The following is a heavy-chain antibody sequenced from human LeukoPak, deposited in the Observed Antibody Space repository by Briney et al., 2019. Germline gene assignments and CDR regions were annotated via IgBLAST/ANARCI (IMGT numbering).Heavy chain of an antibody. CDR2: IRSKAYRGTT. D-gene: IGHD5-18*01. J-gene: IGHJ6*02. CDR3: ARGPIQLWIHNAMDV. Sequence: PGGSLRLSCTGSGFTFGDHAMSWARQAPGKGLEWVGFIRSKAYRGTTEYAASVKGRFTISRDDSASIAYPQMNSLRTEDTAVYYCARGPIQLWIHNAMDVWSQGTTVTVSS. CDR1: GFTFGDHA. V-gene: IGHV3-49*04.